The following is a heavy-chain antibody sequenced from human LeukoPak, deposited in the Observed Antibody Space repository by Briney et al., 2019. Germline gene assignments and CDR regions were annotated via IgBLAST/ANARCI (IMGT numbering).Heavy chain of an antibody. D-gene: IGHD5-12*01. J-gene: IGHJ6*03. CDR3: ARLVATIYSIYYYYMDV. V-gene: IGHV3-21*01. CDR2: ISGSGGST. CDR1: GFTFSSYS. Sequence: GGSLRLSCAASGFTFSSYSMSWVRQAPGKGLEWVSAISGSGGSTYYADSVKGRFTISRDNAKNSLYLQMNSLRAEDTAVYYCARLVATIYSIYYYYMDVWGKGTTVTISS.